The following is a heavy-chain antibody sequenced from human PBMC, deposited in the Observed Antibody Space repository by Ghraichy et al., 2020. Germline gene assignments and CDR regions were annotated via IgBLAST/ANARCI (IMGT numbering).Heavy chain of an antibody. J-gene: IGHJ4*02. CDR1: GGSISGYY. Sequence: SETLSLTCTVSGGSISGYYWSWIRQPPGKGLEWIGHIHYSGTTDYNPSLKSRLTISVDTSKNQFSLKLSSVTTADTAVYYCARDPASGGYLDYWGQGTLVTVSS. CDR2: IHYSGTT. CDR3: ARDPASGGYLDY. D-gene: IGHD2-15*01. V-gene: IGHV4-59*01.